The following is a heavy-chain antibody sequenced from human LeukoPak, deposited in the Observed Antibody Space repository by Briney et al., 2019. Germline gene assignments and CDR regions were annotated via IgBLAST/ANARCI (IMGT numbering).Heavy chain of an antibody. CDR3: ARQVSDYFYYYIDV. V-gene: IGHV4-39*01. Sequence: PSETLSLTCSVSGGSISSSGYYWNWIRQPPGKGLEWVGSIYYSRTTYYNSSLKSRVTISEDTSKNRFSLMLTSVTAADTAVYYCARQVSDYFYYYIDVWGEGTTVIVSS. CDR1: GGSISSSGYY. CDR2: IYYSRTT. J-gene: IGHJ6*03.